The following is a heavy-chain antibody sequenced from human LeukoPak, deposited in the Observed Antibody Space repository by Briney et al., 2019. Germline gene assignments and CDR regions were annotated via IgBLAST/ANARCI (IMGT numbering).Heavy chain of an antibody. CDR2: ISSSSSYI. CDR3: ARDGVGEIGAFDI. J-gene: IGHJ3*02. Sequence: GGSLRLSCAASGFTFSSYSMNGVRQAPGKGLEWGSSISSSSSYIYYADSVKGRFTISRDNAKNSLYLQMNSLRAEDTAVYYCARDGVGEIGAFDIWGQGTMVTVSS. V-gene: IGHV3-21*01. CDR1: GFTFSSYS.